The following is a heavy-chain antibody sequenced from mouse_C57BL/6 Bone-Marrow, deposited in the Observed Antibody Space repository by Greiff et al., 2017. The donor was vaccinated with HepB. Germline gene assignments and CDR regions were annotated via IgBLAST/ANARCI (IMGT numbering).Heavy chain of an antibody. V-gene: IGHV8-12*01. CDR3: ARSPYYYGSSYDWYFDV. Sequence: QVTLKVSGPGILQSSQTLSLTCSFSGFSLSTSGMGVSWIRQPSGKGLEWLAHIYWDDDKRYNPSLKSRLTISKDTSRNQVFLKLTSVDTADTATYYCARSPYYYGSSYDWYFDVWGTGTTVTVSS. D-gene: IGHD1-1*01. J-gene: IGHJ1*03. CDR1: GFSLSTSGMG. CDR2: IYWDDDK.